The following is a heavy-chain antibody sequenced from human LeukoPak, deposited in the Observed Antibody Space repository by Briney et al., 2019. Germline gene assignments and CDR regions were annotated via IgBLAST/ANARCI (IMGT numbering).Heavy chain of an antibody. CDR3: AIDFWSGHDY. CDR1: GFTFTNYG. J-gene: IGHJ4*02. V-gene: IGHV3-30*02. CDR2: IQYDGSNK. Sequence: GGSLRLSCAASGFTFTNYGMHWVRQAPGKGLERVAFIQYDGSNKQYADSGKGRFTISRDNSKNTLYLEMNSLRVEDTAVFYCAIDFWSGHDYWGQGTLVTVSS. D-gene: IGHD3-3*01.